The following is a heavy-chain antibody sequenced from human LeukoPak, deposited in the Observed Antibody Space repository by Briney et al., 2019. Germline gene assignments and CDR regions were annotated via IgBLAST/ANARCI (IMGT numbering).Heavy chain of an antibody. CDR1: GGTFSSYA. V-gene: IGHV1-69*13. J-gene: IGHJ6*02. Sequence: GASVKVSCKASGGTFSSYALSWVRQPPGQGLEWMGGIIPIFGTANYAQKFQGRVTITADQSTSTAYMELSSLRSEDTAVYYCARGAKMATPMEDYYYGMDVWGQGTTVTVSS. CDR3: ARGAKMATPMEDYYYGMDV. D-gene: IGHD5-24*01. CDR2: IIPIFGTA.